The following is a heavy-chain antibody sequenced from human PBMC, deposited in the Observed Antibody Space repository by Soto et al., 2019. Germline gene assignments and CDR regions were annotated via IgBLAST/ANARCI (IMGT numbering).Heavy chain of an antibody. CDR1: GGTFSNYP. Sequence: QVQLVQSGAEVKKPGYSVKVSCKASGGTFSNYPISWVRQAPGQGLEWMGGIIPIFGTVNYAQKIQGRVTITADESTSTAYMELSSLSSEDTAVYYCARGNHRWLQLWYFDLWGRGTLVTVSS. D-gene: IGHD5-12*01. J-gene: IGHJ2*01. CDR2: IIPIFGTV. CDR3: ARGNHRWLQLWYFDL. V-gene: IGHV1-69*12.